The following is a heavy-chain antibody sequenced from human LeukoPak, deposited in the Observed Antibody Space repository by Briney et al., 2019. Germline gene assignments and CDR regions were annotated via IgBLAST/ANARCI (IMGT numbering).Heavy chain of an antibody. Sequence: GGSLRLSCAASGFTFSSHGMHWVRQAPGKGLEWVAFIRYDGSNKYYADSVKGRFTISRDNSKNTLYLQMNSLRAEDTAVYYCAKGPPYSSSWDDAFDIWGQGTMVTVSS. D-gene: IGHD6-13*01. CDR1: GFTFSSHG. J-gene: IGHJ3*02. CDR3: AKGPPYSSSWDDAFDI. CDR2: IRYDGSNK. V-gene: IGHV3-30*02.